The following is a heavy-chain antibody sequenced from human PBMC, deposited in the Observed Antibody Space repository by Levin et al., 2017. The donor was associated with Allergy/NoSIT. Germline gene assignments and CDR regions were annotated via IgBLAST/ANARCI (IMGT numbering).Heavy chain of an antibody. J-gene: IGHJ1*01. CDR2: ISYDGSNK. Sequence: GGSLRLSCAASGFTFSSYGMHWVRQAPGKGLEWVAVISYDGSNKYYADSVKGRFTISRDNSKNTLYLQMNSLRAEDTAVYYCAKEDSSSYRVEYFQHWGQGTLVTVSS. V-gene: IGHV3-30*18. D-gene: IGHD6-6*01. CDR1: GFTFSSYG. CDR3: AKEDSSSYRVEYFQH.